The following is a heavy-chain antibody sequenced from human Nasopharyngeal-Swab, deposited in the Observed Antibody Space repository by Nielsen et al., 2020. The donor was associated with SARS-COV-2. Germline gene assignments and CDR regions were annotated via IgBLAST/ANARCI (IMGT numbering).Heavy chain of an antibody. CDR2: ISAYNGNT. D-gene: IGHD3-10*01. Sequence: ASVKVSCKASGYTFTSYGIRCVRQAPGQGLEWMGWISAYNGNTNYAQKLQGRVTMTTDTSTSTAYMELRSLRSDDTAVYYCALYYYGSGNYDYWGQGTLVTVSS. CDR1: GYTFTSYG. J-gene: IGHJ4*02. V-gene: IGHV1-18*04. CDR3: ALYYYGSGNYDY.